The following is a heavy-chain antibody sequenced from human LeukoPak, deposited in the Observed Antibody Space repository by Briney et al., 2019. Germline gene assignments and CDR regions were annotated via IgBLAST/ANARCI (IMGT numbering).Heavy chain of an antibody. V-gene: IGHV3-23*01. CDR2: ISGSCDGT. CDR3: AKGDYYYDSSGYYLRGYFDY. J-gene: IGHJ4*02. CDR1: GFTFSTYA. D-gene: IGHD3-22*01. Sequence: PGGSLRLSCAASGFTFSTYAMTWVRQAPGKGLEGVAVISGSCDGTDYADSVKGRFTISRDNSKNTLYLQMNSLRADDTAVYYCAKGDYYYDSSGYYLRGYFDYWGQGTLVTVSS.